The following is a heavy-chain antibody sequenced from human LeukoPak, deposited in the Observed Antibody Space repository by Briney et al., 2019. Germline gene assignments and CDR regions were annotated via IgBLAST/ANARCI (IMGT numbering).Heavy chain of an antibody. V-gene: IGHV4-39*01. CDR3: GRRGAGSGYRDS. CDR2: INYSGST. Sequence: SETLPLTCTVSGGSLSSSSYYWAWVRQPPGKWLEWIGNINYSGSTHYNASLKSRVTISVDTSKNQFSLKLSSVTAADTAVYYCGRRGAGSGYRDSWGQGTLVTVSS. CDR1: GGSLSSSSYY. J-gene: IGHJ4*02. D-gene: IGHD3-22*01.